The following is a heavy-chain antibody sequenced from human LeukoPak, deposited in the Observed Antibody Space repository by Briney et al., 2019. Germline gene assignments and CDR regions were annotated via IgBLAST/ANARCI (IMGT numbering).Heavy chain of an antibody. V-gene: IGHV4-30-2*05. CDR2: IYHSGST. D-gene: IGHD3-10*01. Sequence: SETLSLTCTVSGGSISSYYWSWIRQPPGKDLEWIGYIYHSGSTYYNPSLKSRVTISVDTSKNQFSLKLSSVTAADTGVYYCARGDYYGSGSYPSGDAFAIWGQGTMVTVSS. J-gene: IGHJ3*02. CDR1: GGSISSYY. CDR3: ARGDYYGSGSYPSGDAFAI.